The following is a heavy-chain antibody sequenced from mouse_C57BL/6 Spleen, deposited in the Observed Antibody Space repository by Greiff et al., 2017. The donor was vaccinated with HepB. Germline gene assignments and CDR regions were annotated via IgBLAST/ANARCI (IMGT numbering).Heavy chain of an antibody. Sequence: VQLQQSGAELVRPGTSVKVSCKASGYAFTNYLIEWVKQRPGQGLEWIGVINPGSGGTNYNEKFKGKATLTADKSSSTAYMQLSSLTSEDSAVYFWARGGRDGYPFAYWGQGTLVTVSA. V-gene: IGHV1-54*01. J-gene: IGHJ3*01. CDR2: INPGSGGT. CDR3: ARGGRDGYPFAY. CDR1: GYAFTNYL. D-gene: IGHD2-3*01.